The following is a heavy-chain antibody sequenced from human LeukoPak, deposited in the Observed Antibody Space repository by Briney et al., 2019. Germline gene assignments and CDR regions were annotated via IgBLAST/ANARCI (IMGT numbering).Heavy chain of an antibody. Sequence: ASVKVSFKASGGTFSSYAISWVRQAPGQGLEWMGRIIPIFGIANYAQKFQGRVTITADKSTSTAYMKLSSLRSEDTAVYYCARDTAMAPEDYYYGMDVWGQGTTVTVSS. CDR2: IIPIFGIA. CDR1: GGTFSSYA. J-gene: IGHJ6*02. CDR3: ARDTAMAPEDYYYGMDV. D-gene: IGHD5-18*01. V-gene: IGHV1-69*04.